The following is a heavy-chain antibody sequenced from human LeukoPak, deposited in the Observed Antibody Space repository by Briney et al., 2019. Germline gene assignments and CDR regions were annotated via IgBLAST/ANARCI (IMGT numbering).Heavy chain of an antibody. V-gene: IGHV3-53*01. CDR2: IYSGGST. J-gene: IGHJ4*02. D-gene: IGHD4-17*01. Sequence: PGGSLRLSCAASGFTVSSNYMSWVRRAPGKGLEWVSVIYSGGSTYYADSVKGRFTISRDNSQNTLYLQMNSLRAEDTAVYYCARARGYGDYVDYWGQGTLVTVSS. CDR3: ARARGYGDYVDY. CDR1: GFTVSSNY.